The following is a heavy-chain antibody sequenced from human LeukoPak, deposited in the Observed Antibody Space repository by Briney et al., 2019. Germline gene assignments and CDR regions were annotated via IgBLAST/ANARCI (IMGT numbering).Heavy chain of an antibody. J-gene: IGHJ3*02. CDR1: GFTFSSYW. CDR3: ARAPGRNEAFDM. CDR2: ISSDGTTT. D-gene: IGHD1-26*01. V-gene: IGHV3-74*01. Sequence: PGGSLRLSCAASGFTFSSYWMHWVRQAPGKGLVWVSRISSDGTTTSYADSVKGRFTISRDNAKSTLYLQMNSLRGEDTAVYYCARAPGRNEAFDMWGQGTMVTVSS.